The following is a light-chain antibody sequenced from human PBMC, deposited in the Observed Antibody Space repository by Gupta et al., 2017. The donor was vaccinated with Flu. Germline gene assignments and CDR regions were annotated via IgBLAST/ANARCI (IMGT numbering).Light chain of an antibody. V-gene: IGLV2-8*01. Sequence: ASGSPGQSVTISCTGTSSDVGGYNFVSWYQQHPGKAPKLMISEVTKRPSGVPDRFSGSKSGDTASLTVSGLQAEDEADYYCSSYAGSNQWVFGGGTKVTVL. CDR1: SSDVGGYNF. J-gene: IGLJ2*01. CDR3: SSYAGSNQWV. CDR2: EVT.